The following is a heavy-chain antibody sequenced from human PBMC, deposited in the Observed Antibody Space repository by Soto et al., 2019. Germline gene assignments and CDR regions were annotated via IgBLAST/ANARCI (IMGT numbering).Heavy chain of an antibody. V-gene: IGHV4-39*01. CDR3: ARHSLALRKNNWFDP. D-gene: IGHD3-3*02. CDR1: GYSIISSDFY. CDR2: IFYLGSS. J-gene: IGHJ5*02. Sequence: SATLSLTCAVSGYSIISSDFYWGWVRQPPGKGLEWIGSIFYLGSSYYNPSLKSRVTMSVDTSKNQFSLRLRSVTAADTALYFCARHSLALRKNNWFDPWGQGIMVTVSS.